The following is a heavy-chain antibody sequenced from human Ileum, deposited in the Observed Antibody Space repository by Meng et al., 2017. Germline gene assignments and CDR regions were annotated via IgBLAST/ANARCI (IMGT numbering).Heavy chain of an antibody. Sequence: QGSGQESGPALVRASGTPSRSGSASSGSISSNTCRSWVRQPPGKGLEWIGQISHSGSAYYNPSLTSRVTMSVDKSKIQFSLMLTAVTAADTAIYYCARHGGYSQDFWGQGTLVTVSS. CDR2: ISHSGSA. CDR3: ARHGGYSQDF. V-gene: IGHV4-4*02. J-gene: IGHJ4*02. D-gene: IGHD4-23*01. CDR1: SGSISSNTC.